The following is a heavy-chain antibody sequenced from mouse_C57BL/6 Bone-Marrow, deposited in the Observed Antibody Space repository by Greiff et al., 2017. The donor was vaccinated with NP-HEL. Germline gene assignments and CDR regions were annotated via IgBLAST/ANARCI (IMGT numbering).Heavy chain of an antibody. V-gene: IGHV10-1*01. CDR2: IRSKSNNYAT. J-gene: IGHJ2*01. Sequence: EVMLVESGGGLVQPKGSLKLSCAASGFSFNTYAMNWVRQAPGKGLEWVARIRSKSNNYATYYADSVKDRFTISRDDSESMLYLQMNNLKIEDTAMYYCVGTGTGFDYWGQGTTLTVSS. CDR1: GFSFNTYA. CDR3: VGTGTGFDY. D-gene: IGHD4-1*01.